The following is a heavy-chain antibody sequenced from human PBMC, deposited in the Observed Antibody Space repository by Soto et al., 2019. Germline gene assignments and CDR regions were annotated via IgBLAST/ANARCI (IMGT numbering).Heavy chain of an antibody. CDR2: VYNTGGT. D-gene: IGHD1-1*01. J-gene: IGHJ6*02. Sequence: QVHLQQSGPGLVKPSETLSLTCTVSSGPSSSHNWGWIRQSPGRGLEWIGYVYNTGGTSYNPSLKRLVTISADTSANHITLTLSSVTDADTAIYYCVRQGIGNLHGLVDVWGQGTTVSVSS. V-gene: IGHV4-59*08. CDR1: SGPSSSHN. CDR3: VRQGIGNLHGLVDV.